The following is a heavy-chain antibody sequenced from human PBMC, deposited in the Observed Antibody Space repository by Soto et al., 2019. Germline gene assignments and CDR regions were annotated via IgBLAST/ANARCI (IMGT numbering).Heavy chain of an antibody. Sequence: EVQLVESGGGLVKPGGSLRLSCAASGFTFSSYSMNWVRQAPGKGLEWVSSISSSSYIYYADSVKGRFTISRDNAKNSLYLQMNSLRAEDTAVYYCARPVVPAAYYYYYMDVWGKGTTVTVSS. V-gene: IGHV3-21*01. D-gene: IGHD2-2*01. CDR1: GFTFSSYS. CDR3: ARPVVPAAYYYYYMDV. CDR2: ISSSSYI. J-gene: IGHJ6*03.